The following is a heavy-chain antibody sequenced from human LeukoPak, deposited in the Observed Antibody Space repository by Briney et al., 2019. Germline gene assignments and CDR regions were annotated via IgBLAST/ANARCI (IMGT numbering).Heavy chain of an antibody. V-gene: IGHV1-69*04. CDR1: GGTFSSYA. D-gene: IGHD2-2*01. CDR3: AREPRYCSSTSCYFGLISNYFDY. CDR2: IIPFLGIA. J-gene: IGHJ4*02. Sequence: SVKVSCKASGGTFSSYAISWVRQAPGQGLEWMGRIIPFLGIANYAQKFQGRVTITADKSTSTAYMELSSLRSEDTAVYYCAREPRYCSSTSCYFGLISNYFDYWGQGTLVTVSS.